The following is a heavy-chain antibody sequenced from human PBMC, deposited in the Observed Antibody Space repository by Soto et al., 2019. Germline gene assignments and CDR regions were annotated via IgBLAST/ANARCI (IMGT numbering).Heavy chain of an antibody. CDR3: ARVPTFGTPLAPNWFDP. D-gene: IGHD3-16*01. J-gene: IGHJ5*02. CDR1: GYSISSGYY. Sequence: LETLSLTCAVYGYSISSGYYWGWLRQPPGKGLEWIGSIYHVGRTYYNPSLNSRGTLSIDMTNNHGSLLLNSVTAADTAVYYCARVPTFGTPLAPNWFDPWGQGTLVTVSS. V-gene: IGHV4-38-2*01. CDR2: IYHVGRT.